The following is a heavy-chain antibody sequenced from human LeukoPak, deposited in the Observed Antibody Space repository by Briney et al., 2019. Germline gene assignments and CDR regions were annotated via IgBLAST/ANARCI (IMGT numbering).Heavy chain of an antibody. CDR1: GFTFSSYE. CDR2: MSSSGSTI. CDR3: AELGITMIGGV. Sequence: PGGSLRLSCAAPGFTFSSYEMNWVRQAPGKGLEWVSYMSSSGSTIYYADSVKGRFTISRDNAKNSLYLQMNSLRAEDTAVYYCAELGITMIGGVWGKGTTVTISS. V-gene: IGHV3-48*03. D-gene: IGHD3-10*02. J-gene: IGHJ6*04.